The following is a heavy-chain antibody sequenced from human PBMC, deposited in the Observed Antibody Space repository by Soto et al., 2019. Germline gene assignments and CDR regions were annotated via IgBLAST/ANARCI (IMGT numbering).Heavy chain of an antibody. J-gene: IGHJ4*02. Sequence: DVQLLESGGALVQPGESLRLSCAVSGFTFEKYWMTWARQAPGKGLELVANIKEDGSDKTYVDSVKGRFTVSRDNTKDFLFLQMNSLRDEDTAVYYCARGRSTDYWGQGTLVIVSS. CDR2: IKEDGSDK. V-gene: IGHV3-7*01. CDR3: ARGRSTDY. CDR1: GFTFEKYW.